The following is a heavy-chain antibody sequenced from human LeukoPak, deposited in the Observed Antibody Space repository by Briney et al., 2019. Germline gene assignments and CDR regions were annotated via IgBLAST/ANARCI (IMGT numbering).Heavy chain of an antibody. D-gene: IGHD3-22*01. CDR1: GGSISSYY. CDR2: IYDSGST. J-gene: IGHJ3*02. CDR3: ACLTTADAFDI. Sequence: SETLSLTRTVSGGSISSYYWSWIRQPPGKGLEWIGYIYDSGSTNYNPSLKSRVTISVDTSKNQFSLKLSSVTAADTAVYYCACLTTADAFDIWGQGTMVTVSS. V-gene: IGHV4-59*01.